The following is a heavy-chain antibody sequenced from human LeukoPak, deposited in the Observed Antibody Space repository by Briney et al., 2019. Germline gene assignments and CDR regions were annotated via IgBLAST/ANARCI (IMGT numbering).Heavy chain of an antibody. J-gene: IGHJ5*02. CDR1: GGSFSGYY. V-gene: IGHV4-34*01. CDR3: ARGEIGMLTGYKAHWFDP. D-gene: IGHD3-9*01. CDR2: INHSGST. Sequence: SETLSLTCAVYGGSFSGYYWSWIRQPPGKGLEWIGEINHSGSTNYNPSLKSRVTISVDTSKNQFSLKLSSVTAADTAVYYCARGEIGMLTGYKAHWFDPWGQGTLVTVSS.